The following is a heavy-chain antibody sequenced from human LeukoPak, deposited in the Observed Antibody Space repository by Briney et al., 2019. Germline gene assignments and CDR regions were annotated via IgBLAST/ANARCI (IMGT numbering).Heavy chain of an antibody. J-gene: IGHJ5*02. CDR3: ARYSSGFDP. V-gene: IGHV3-53*01. D-gene: IGHD6-19*01. CDR1: GFTVSSNY. CDR2: IYSGGST. Sequence: PGGSLRLSCAVSGFTVSSNYLSWVRQAPGKGLEWVSVIYSGGSTYYAASVKGRFTISRDNSKNTLYLQMNSLRAEDTAVYYCARYSSGFDPWGQGTLVTVSS.